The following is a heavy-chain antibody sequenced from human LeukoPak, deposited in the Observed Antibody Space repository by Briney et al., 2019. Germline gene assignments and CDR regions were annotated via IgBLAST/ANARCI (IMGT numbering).Heavy chain of an antibody. CDR3: ARPEHLGAAITDAFDI. CDR2: ISGSGGST. D-gene: IGHD1-26*01. Sequence: GGSLRLSCAASGFTFSSYAMSWVRQAPGKGLEWVSGISGSGGSTYSADSVKGRFTISRDNAKRSLYLQMHSLRAEDTAVYYCARPEHLGAAITDAFDIWGQGTMVTVSS. V-gene: IGHV3-23*01. CDR1: GFTFSSYA. J-gene: IGHJ3*02.